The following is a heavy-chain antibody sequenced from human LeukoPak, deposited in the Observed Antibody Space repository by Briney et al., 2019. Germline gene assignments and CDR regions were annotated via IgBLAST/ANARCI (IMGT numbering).Heavy chain of an antibody. J-gene: IGHJ4*02. CDR1: GFTFSSYG. CDR2: TKPVGSEK. V-gene: IGHV3-7*01. CDR3: ARARLGFTRRIGTIYFDY. D-gene: IGHD4/OR15-4a*01. Sequence: PGGSLTLSCAPSGFTFSSYGMSWVRQAPGKGLEWVANTKPVGSEKYHGGFVKGRFTISRDNAKNLLYLQMNSLRAEHTAVYFCARARLGFTRRIGTIYFDYWAQGTLVTVSS.